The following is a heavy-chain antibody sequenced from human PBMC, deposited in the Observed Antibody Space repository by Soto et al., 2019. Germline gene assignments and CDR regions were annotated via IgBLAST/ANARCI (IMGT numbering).Heavy chain of an antibody. CDR3: ASSARGGYYYGMDV. V-gene: IGHV3-30-3*01. J-gene: IGHJ6*02. Sequence: SGGSLRLSCAASGFTFSSYALHWVRQAPGKGLEWVAVISYDGSNKYYADSVKGRFTISRDNSKNTLYLQMNSLRAEDTAVYYCASSARGGYYYGMDVWGQGTTVTVSS. CDR2: ISYDGSNK. CDR1: GFTFSSYA. D-gene: IGHD2-15*01.